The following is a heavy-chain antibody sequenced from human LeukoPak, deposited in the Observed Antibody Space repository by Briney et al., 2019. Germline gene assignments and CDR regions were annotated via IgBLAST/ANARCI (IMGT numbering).Heavy chain of an antibody. J-gene: IGHJ3*02. CDR3: ARRDSRNAFDI. CDR2: IYYSGST. D-gene: IGHD3-22*01. Sequence: PSETLSLTCTVSGGSISSYYWSWIRQPPGKGLEWIGYIYYSGSTNYNPSLKSRFTISVDTSKNQFSLKLSSVTAADTAVYYCARRDSRNAFDIWGQGTMVTVSS. V-gene: IGHV4-59*08. CDR1: GGSISSYY.